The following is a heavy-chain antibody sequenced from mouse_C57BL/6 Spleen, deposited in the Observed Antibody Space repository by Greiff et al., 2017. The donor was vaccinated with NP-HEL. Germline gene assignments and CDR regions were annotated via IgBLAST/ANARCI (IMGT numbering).Heavy chain of an antibody. Sequence: VKLMESGTELVKPGASVKLSCKASGYTFTSYWMHWVKQRPGQGLEWIGNINPSNGGTNYNEKFKSKATLTVDKSSSTAYMQLSSLTSEDSAVYYCAPTAQATSAWFAYWGQGTLVTVSA. V-gene: IGHV1-53*01. CDR3: APTAQATSAWFAY. CDR2: INPSNGGT. CDR1: GYTFTSYW. J-gene: IGHJ3*01. D-gene: IGHD3-2*02.